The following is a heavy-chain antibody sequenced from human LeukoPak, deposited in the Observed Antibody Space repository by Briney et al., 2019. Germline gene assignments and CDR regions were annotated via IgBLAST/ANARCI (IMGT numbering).Heavy chain of an antibody. Sequence: GASVKVSCKASGYTFTSYGISWVRQAPGQGLEWMGWISAYNGNTNYAQRLQGRVTITTDTSTSTAYMELRSLRSDDTAVYYCARVAVAGPIDYWGQGTLVTVSS. V-gene: IGHV1-18*04. J-gene: IGHJ4*02. D-gene: IGHD6-19*01. CDR2: ISAYNGNT. CDR1: GYTFTSYG. CDR3: ARVAVAGPIDY.